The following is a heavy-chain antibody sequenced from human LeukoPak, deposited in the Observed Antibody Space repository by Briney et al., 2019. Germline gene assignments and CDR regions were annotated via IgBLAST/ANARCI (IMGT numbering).Heavy chain of an antibody. D-gene: IGHD1-26*01. CDR3: AKSGGYGLIDY. Sequence: PSETLSLTCTVSGGSISTANYYWGWIRQPPGKGLEWIGNIYSSGSTYYNASLQSRVTISIDTSKNQFSPRLNSVTAADTAMYYCAKSGGYGLIDYWGQGTRVTVSS. J-gene: IGHJ4*02. CDR1: GGSISTANYY. V-gene: IGHV4-39*01. CDR2: IYSSGST.